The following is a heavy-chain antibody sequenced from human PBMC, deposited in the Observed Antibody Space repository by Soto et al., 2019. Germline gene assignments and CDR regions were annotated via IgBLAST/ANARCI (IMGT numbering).Heavy chain of an antibody. Sequence: LSLTCLVSGFPISSTYSWGWIRQPPGKGVEWIGSISHSGTTSYSPSLTSRVSISVDTSKNQVSLKLTSVTAADTAVYFCARVTMVIRDSDHFGVDVWGQGTTVTVSS. J-gene: IGHJ6*02. CDR2: ISHSGTT. CDR3: ARVTMVIRDSDHFGVDV. D-gene: IGHD4-17*01. CDR1: GFPISSTYS. V-gene: IGHV4-38-2*02.